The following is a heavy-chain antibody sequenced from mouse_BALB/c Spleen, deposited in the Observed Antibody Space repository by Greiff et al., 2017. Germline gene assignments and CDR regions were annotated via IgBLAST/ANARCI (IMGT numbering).Heavy chain of an antibody. J-gene: IGHJ1*01. CDR1: GFSLTSYG. V-gene: IGHV2-4-1*01. Sequence: VKLMESGPGLVQPSQSLSITCTVSGFSLTSYGVHWVRQSPGKGLEWLGVIWSGGSTDYNAAFISRLSISKDNSKSQVFFKMNSLQADDTAIYYCARNEGTTVVGYFDVWGAGTTVTVSS. CDR3: ARNEGTTVVGYFDV. D-gene: IGHD1-1*01. CDR2: IWSGGST.